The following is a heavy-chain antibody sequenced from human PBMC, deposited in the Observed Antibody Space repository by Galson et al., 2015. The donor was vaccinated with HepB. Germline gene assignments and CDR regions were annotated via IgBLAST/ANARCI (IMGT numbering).Heavy chain of an antibody. Sequence: SVKVSCKASGYTFTNNGISWVRQAPGQGLEWMGWISANSGNTKYAQNLQGRVTLTRDTSTSQPYLDLRSLRSDDTAAYYCARDRDYRFDYWGQGTLVTVSS. CDR3: ARDRDYRFDY. D-gene: IGHD4/OR15-4a*01. V-gene: IGHV1-18*04. CDR2: ISANSGNT. CDR1: GYTFTNNG. J-gene: IGHJ4*02.